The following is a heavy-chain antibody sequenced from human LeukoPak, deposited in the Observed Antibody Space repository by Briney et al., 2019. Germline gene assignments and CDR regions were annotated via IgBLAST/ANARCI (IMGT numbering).Heavy chain of an antibody. CDR3: ARDGMVRGVQPTNWFDP. CDR2: IYYSGST. Sequence: SETLSLTCTVSGGSISSSSYYWGWIRQPPGKGLEWIGSIYYSGSTYYNPSLKSRVTISVGTTKNQFSLKLSSVTAADTAVYYCARDGMVRGVQPTNWFDPWGQGTLVTVSS. V-gene: IGHV4-39*07. D-gene: IGHD3-10*01. CDR1: GGSISSSSYY. J-gene: IGHJ5*02.